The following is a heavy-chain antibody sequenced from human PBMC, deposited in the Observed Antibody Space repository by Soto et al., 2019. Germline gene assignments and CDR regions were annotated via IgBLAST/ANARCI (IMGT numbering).Heavy chain of an antibody. J-gene: IGHJ6*02. D-gene: IGHD3-10*01. CDR2: VHHSWGS. Sequence: QVQLQESGPGLVKPSETLSLSCTVSGCSISSYYWSWFRQSPGKRMEWIGYVHHSWGSSYNPSLPSRVAISLSTSKSQFALKLTAVTATDTAVYYCARQGFGPLHGLVDVWGQGTTVTVSS. CDR3: ARQGFGPLHGLVDV. CDR1: GCSISSYY. V-gene: IGHV4-59*08.